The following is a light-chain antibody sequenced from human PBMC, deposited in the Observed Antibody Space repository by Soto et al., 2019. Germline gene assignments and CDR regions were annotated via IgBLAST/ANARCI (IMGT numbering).Light chain of an antibody. V-gene: IGKV1-5*01. CDR1: QSITNW. CDR2: DAS. CDR3: KQYNSYPIT. Sequence: DRSIITCRASQSITNWLAWYQQKPGKAPNLLIYDASSLQSGVQSRFSGSGFGTEFTLTISSLQPDDFATYYCKQYNSYPITFGQGSRL. J-gene: IGKJ5*01.